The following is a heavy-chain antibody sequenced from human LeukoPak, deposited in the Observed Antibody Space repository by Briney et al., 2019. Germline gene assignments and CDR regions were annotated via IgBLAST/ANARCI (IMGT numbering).Heavy chain of an antibody. CDR1: GDSVSSNSAS. V-gene: IGHV6-1*01. CDR3: ARDRHCDYEWGPFDP. J-gene: IGHJ5*02. D-gene: IGHD4-17*01. Sequence: SQTLSLTCAISGDSVSSNSASWNWLRQSPSRGLEWLGRTYYRSKWSNDYAPSVKSRITINPDTSRNQFSLQLNSVTPEDTAVYYCARDRHCDYEWGPFDPWGQGTLVTVSS. CDR2: TYYRSKWSN.